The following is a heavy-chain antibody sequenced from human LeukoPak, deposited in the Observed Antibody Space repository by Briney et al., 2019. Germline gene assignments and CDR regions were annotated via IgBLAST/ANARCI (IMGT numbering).Heavy chain of an antibody. CDR1: GFTFSTYA. Sequence: GGSLRLSCAASGFTFSTYAVNWVRQAPGKGLEWVSAISGSGGSTYYADSVKGRFTISRDNSKNTLYLQMNSLRAEDTAVYYCAKSYGSGSYYDYWGQGTLVTVSS. V-gene: IGHV3-23*01. CDR3: AKSYGSGSYYDY. CDR2: ISGSGGST. D-gene: IGHD3-10*01. J-gene: IGHJ4*02.